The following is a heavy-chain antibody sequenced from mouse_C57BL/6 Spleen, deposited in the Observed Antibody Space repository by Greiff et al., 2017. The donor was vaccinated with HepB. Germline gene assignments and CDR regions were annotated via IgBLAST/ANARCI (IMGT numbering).Heavy chain of an antibody. CDR2: ISDGGSYT. CDR1: GFTFSSYA. CDR3: ARVYSNLGAMDY. J-gene: IGHJ4*01. Sequence: EVMLVESGGGLVKPGGSLKLSCAASGFTFSSYAMSWVRQTPEKRLEWVATISDGGSYTYYPDNVKGRFTISRDNAKNNLYLQMSHLKSEDTAMYYCARVYSNLGAMDYWGQGTSVTVSS. D-gene: IGHD2-5*01. V-gene: IGHV5-4*03.